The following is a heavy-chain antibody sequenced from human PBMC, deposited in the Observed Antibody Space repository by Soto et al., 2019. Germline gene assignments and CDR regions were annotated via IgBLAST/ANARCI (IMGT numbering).Heavy chain of an antibody. CDR1: VFAVSTNY. D-gene: IGHD6-13*01. CDR2: IYSGGST. CDR3: ARASIAAACYYFDY. J-gene: IGHJ4*02. Sequence: PGGSLRLSCAASVFAVSTNYMSWIRQAPGKGLEWVSVIYSGGSTYYTDSVKGRFTISRDNSKNTLFLQMNSLRAEDTAVYYCARASIAAACYYFDYWGQGTRVTVSS. V-gene: IGHV3-53*01.